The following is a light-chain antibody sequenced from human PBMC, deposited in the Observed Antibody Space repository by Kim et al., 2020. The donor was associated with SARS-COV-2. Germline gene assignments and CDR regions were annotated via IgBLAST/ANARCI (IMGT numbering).Light chain of an antibody. J-gene: IGLJ2*01. Sequence: SSELTQDPAVSVAFGQTVRITCQGDSRRSYYATWYQQKPRQAPLLVIFGRNNRPSGIPDRFSGSTSGNTASLTISGAQAEDEADFYCQSRDSGGNVVFGGGTKLTFL. CDR3: QSRDSGGNVV. V-gene: IGLV3-19*01. CDR2: GRN. CDR1: SRRSYY.